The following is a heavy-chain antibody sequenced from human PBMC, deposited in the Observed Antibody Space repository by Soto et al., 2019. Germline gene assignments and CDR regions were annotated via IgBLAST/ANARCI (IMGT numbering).Heavy chain of an antibody. CDR3: ARLRIATNNYKWFDP. Sequence: TSETLSLTCSVSGAALNIGNYYWSWMRQVPGKGLEWIGHINVTGAVDYNPSLRDLITISQDTSERQFSLNLRLVTAADTAVYYCARLRIATNNYKWFDPWGQGTLVTVSS. D-gene: IGHD2-21*01. CDR1: GAALNIGNYY. J-gene: IGHJ5*02. CDR2: INVTGAV. V-gene: IGHV4-31*01.